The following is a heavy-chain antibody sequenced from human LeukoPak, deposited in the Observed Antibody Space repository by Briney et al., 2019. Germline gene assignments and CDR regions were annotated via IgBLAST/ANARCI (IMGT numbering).Heavy chain of an antibody. CDR2: IYYSGST. J-gene: IGHJ4*02. D-gene: IGHD3-22*01. Sequence: SETLSLTCTVSGGSISSGGYYWSWIRQHPGKGLEWIGYIYYSGSTYCNPSLKSRVTISVDTSKNQFSLKLSSVTAADTAVYYCAREGRYYDSSGYSTRGVVDYWGQGTLVTVSS. V-gene: IGHV4-31*03. CDR1: GGSISSGGYY. CDR3: AREGRYYDSSGYSTRGVVDY.